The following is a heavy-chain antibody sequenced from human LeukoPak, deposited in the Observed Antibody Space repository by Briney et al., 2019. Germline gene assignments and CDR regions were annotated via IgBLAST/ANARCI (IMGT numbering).Heavy chain of an antibody. D-gene: IGHD1/OR15-1a*01. V-gene: IGHV4-34*01. CDR3: ARGAGTYKAGIDY. CDR2: INHSGST. CDR1: GGSFSGYY. J-gene: IGHJ4*02. Sequence: SETLSLTCAVYGGSFSGYYWSWIRQPPGKGLEWIGEINHSGSTNYNPSLKSRVTISVDTSKNQFSLKLSSVTAADTAVYYCARGAGTYKAGIDYWGQGTLVTVSS.